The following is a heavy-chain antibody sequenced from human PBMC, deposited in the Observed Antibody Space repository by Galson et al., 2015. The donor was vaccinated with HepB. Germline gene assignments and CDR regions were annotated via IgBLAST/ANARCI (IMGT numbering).Heavy chain of an antibody. CDR2: ISGNGST. CDR3: AKNSGSNWFVPYHFDS. V-gene: IGHV3-23*01. J-gene: IGHJ4*02. CDR1: GFGFDIHA. Sequence: GFGFDIHAMSWVRQAPGKGLEWISGISGNGSTYYAGAVKGRFTISRDNSRNTVFLQMNRLRAEDTAVYYCAKNSGSNWFVPYHFDSWGQGTLVTVSS. D-gene: IGHD6-13*01.